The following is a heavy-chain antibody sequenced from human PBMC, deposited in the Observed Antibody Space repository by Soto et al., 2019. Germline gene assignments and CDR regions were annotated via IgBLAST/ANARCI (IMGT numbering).Heavy chain of an antibody. CDR3: AKSSDIPGWLQGY. V-gene: IGHV3-23*01. J-gene: IGHJ4*02. Sequence: EVPLLESGGGLVQPGGSLRLSCAASGFTFSSYAMSWVRQAPGKGLEWVSAISGSGGSTYYADSVKGRFTISRDNSKNTLYLQMNSLRAEDTAVYYCAKSSDIPGWLQGYWGQGTLVTVSS. CDR1: GFTFSSYA. D-gene: IGHD5-12*01. CDR2: ISGSGGST.